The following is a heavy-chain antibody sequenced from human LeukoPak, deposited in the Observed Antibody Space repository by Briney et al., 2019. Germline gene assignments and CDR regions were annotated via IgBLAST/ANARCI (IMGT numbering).Heavy chain of an antibody. CDR2: ISGSGEST. CDR1: GFTFSSYG. Sequence: GGTLRLSCAASGFTFSSYGMSWVRQAPGKGLEWVSAISGSGESTYYADSVKGRFTISRDNSKNTLYLQMNSLSAEDTAVYYCAKDRTDRGFWGQGTLVTVSS. D-gene: IGHD2-8*02. J-gene: IGHJ4*02. CDR3: AKDRTDRGF. V-gene: IGHV3-23*01.